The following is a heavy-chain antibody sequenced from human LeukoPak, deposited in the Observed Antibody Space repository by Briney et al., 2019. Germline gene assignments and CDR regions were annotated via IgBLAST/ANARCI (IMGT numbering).Heavy chain of an antibody. D-gene: IGHD3-22*01. CDR3: ARDRIDDSSGYYSDDEFDY. CDR2: INTNTGNP. CDR1: GYTFTDYY. Sequence: ASVKVSCKASGYTFTDYYMHWVRQAPGQGLEWMGWINTNTGNPTYAQGFTGRFVFSLDTSVSTAYLQISSLKAEDTAVYYCARDRIDDSSGYYSDDEFDYWGQGTLVTVSS. J-gene: IGHJ4*02. V-gene: IGHV7-4-1*02.